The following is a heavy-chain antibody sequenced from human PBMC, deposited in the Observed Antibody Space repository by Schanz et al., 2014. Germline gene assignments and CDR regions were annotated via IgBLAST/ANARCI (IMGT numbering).Heavy chain of an antibody. V-gene: IGHV3-23*01. J-gene: IGHJ5*02. CDR3: AKAADWPVTRFDP. CDR2: LSEGGGGT. D-gene: IGHD3-9*01. Sequence: EVQLLESGGGLAQPGGSLRLSCAASGFTLSNYAMSWVRQAPGKGLEWVSALSEGGGGTHYADSVRGRFTISSDSSKNTLYLQMSSLRADDTAVYYCAKAADWPVTRFDPWGQGTLXTVSS. CDR1: GFTLSNYA.